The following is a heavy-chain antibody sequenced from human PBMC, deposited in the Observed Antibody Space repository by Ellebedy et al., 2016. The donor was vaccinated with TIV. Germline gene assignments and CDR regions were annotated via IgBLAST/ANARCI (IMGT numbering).Heavy chain of an antibody. CDR3: ARGDNYYYDSSGYYYNY. V-gene: IGHV1-46*01. J-gene: IGHJ4*02. CDR1: GYTFTSYF. Sequence: ASVKVSCKASGYTFTSYFLYWVRQAPGQGLEWMGMINPASGNSNYAQKFQGRVAMHRDTSTNTVYMELSSIRSEDTAVYYCARGDNYYYDSSGYYYNYWGQGTLVTVSS. D-gene: IGHD3-22*01. CDR2: INPASGNS.